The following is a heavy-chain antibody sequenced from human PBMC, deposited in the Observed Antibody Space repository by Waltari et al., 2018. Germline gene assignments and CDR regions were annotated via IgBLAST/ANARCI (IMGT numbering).Heavy chain of an antibody. D-gene: IGHD2-15*01. CDR3: AKLPENGAGVVANFDY. CDR2: ISGSGGST. CDR1: GFTFSSYA. Sequence: EVQLLESGGGLVQPGGSLRLSCAASGFTFSSYAMSWVRQAPGKGLEWVSAISGSGGSTYYADSVKGRFTISRDNSKNTLYLQMNSLIAEDTAVYYCAKLPENGAGVVANFDYWGQGTLVTVSS. V-gene: IGHV3-23*01. J-gene: IGHJ4*02.